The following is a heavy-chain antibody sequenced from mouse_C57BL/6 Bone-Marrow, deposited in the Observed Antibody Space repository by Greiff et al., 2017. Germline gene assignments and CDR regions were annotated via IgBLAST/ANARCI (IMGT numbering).Heavy chain of an antibody. CDR1: GFTFSSYG. CDR2: ISSGGSYT. J-gene: IGHJ2*01. V-gene: IGHV5-6*02. Sequence: RLVESGGDLVKPGGSLKLSCAASGFTFSSYGMSWVRQTPDKRLAWVATISSGGSYTYYPDSVKGRFTISKVYANNTLYLRMSSLKYEDTSIYYCARRKYFDYWGQVTTLTVSS. CDR3: ARRKYFDY.